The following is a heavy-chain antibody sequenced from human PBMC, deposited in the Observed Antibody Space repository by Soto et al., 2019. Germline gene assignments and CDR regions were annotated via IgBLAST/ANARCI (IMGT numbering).Heavy chain of an antibody. Sequence: EVQVLQSGGGLVQPGESLRLFCAASGSTFSSYAMSWVRQAPGRGLEWVAGISGSGSKNYADSVEGRFASSRDNSKNNLYLQMNSLRAEDMAVYYCAKEKDNEYVWGSYRYTSDYWGQGTLVTVSS. D-gene: IGHD3-16*02. J-gene: IGHJ4*02. CDR1: GSTFSSYA. CDR3: AKEKDNEYVWGSYRYTSDY. V-gene: IGHV3-23*01. CDR2: ISGSGSK.